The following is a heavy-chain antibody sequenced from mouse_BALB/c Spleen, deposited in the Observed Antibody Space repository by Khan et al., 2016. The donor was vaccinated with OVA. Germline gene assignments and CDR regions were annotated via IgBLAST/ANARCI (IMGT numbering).Heavy chain of an antibody. CDR1: GFSLTTYG. J-gene: IGHJ4*01. V-gene: IGHV2-6*02. CDR3: ARGGFYAMDY. Sequence: QVQLQQSGPGLVAPSQSLSITCTVSGFSLTTYGVHWVRQPPGKGLEWLVVIWSDGITTYNSALKSRLSISKDNSTSQVCLKMNSLQTDDTSMYYWARGGFYAMDYWGQGTSVTGSS. CDR2: IWSDGIT.